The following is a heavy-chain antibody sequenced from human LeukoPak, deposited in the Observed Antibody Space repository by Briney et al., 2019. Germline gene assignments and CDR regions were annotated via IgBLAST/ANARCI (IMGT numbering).Heavy chain of an antibody. Sequence: PSETLSLTCTVSGDSISNYYWSWIRQPPGKGPEWIGYIYYSGNTDYNPSLKSRVTISVDTSMNQFSLRLNSVTAADTAVYYCARYRNEALFAFDIWGQGTMVTVSS. CDR2: IYYSGNT. V-gene: IGHV4-59*01. J-gene: IGHJ3*02. CDR3: ARYRNEALFAFDI. D-gene: IGHD1-14*01. CDR1: GDSISNYY.